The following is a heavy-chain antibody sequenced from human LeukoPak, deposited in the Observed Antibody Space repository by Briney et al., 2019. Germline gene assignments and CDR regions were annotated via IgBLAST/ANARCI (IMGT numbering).Heavy chain of an antibody. CDR3: ATYKNQPHKQFFDF. CDR2: INEDGSEK. Sequence: PGGSLRLSCTASGFTFRNYWMNWVRQAPGKGLECVANINEDGSEKNYVDSVKGRFTTSRDNARNSLYLQMNSLRSEDTAVYYCATYKNQPHKQFFDFWGQGALVTVSA. D-gene: IGHD5-24*01. CDR1: GFTFRNYW. V-gene: IGHV3-7*02. J-gene: IGHJ4*02.